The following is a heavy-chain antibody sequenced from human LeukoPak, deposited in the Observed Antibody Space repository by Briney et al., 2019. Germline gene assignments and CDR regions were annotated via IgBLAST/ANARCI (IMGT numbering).Heavy chain of an antibody. J-gene: IGHJ4*02. Sequence: SVKVSCKASGGTFSSYAISWVRQAPGQGLEWMGGIIPIFGTANYAQKFQGRVTITADKSTSTAYMELSSLRSEDTAVYDCARGPTYDYVWGSYRSSSYFDYWGQGTLVTVSS. D-gene: IGHD3-16*02. CDR1: GGTFSSYA. CDR2: IIPIFGTA. CDR3: ARGPTYDYVWGSYRSSSYFDY. V-gene: IGHV1-69*06.